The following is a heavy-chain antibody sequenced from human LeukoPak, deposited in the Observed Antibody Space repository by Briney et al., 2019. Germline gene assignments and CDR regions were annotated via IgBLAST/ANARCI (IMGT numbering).Heavy chain of an antibody. CDR1: GFTFSSYW. D-gene: IGHD3-10*01. Sequence: GGSLRLSCAAPGFTFSSYWMHWVRQAPGKGLVWVSRINSDGSSTSYADSVKGRFTISRDNAKNTLYLQMNSLRAEDTAVYYCARDAEVTMVRGVIITSYYGMDVWGQGTTVTVSS. CDR3: ARDAEVTMVRGVIITSYYGMDV. V-gene: IGHV3-74*01. J-gene: IGHJ6*02. CDR2: INSDGSST.